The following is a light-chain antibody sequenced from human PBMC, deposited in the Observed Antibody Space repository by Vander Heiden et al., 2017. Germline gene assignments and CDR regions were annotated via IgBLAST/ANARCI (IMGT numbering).Light chain of an antibody. V-gene: IGLV1-40*01. J-gene: IGLJ3*02. CDR1: SSNLGTGYD. CDR3: QSYDSTLGGWV. CDR2: DNE. Sequence: QSLLTQPPSVSGAPGQRVTISCTGSSSNLGTGYDVHWYQHLPGTAPRLLIYDNENRPSGVPDRFSGSKSGTSASLAITGLQAEDESFYYCQSYDSTLGGWVFGGGTKLTVV.